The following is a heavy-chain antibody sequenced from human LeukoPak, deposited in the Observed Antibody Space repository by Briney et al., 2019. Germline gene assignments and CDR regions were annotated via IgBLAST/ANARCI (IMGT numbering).Heavy chain of an antibody. CDR1: GFTFSSYS. Sequence: GGSLRLSCAASGFTFSSYSMNWVRQAPGKGLEYVSSISSDVGRTYHADSVRGRFTISRDNSKNTVSLQMSSLRVEDTAVYYCVKDLSGSYSFDFWGQGSLVTVSS. D-gene: IGHD1-26*01. CDR2: ISSDVGRT. J-gene: IGHJ4*02. V-gene: IGHV3-64D*06. CDR3: VKDLSGSYSFDF.